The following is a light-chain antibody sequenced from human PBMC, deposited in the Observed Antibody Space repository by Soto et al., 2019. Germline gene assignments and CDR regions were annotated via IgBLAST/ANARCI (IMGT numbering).Light chain of an antibody. J-gene: IGLJ1*01. CDR1: SSHIGSNT. V-gene: IGLV1-44*01. CDR2: SNN. Sequence: QSVLTQPPSASGTPGQRGIISCSGSSSHIGSNTVNWYQQLPGTAPKLLIYSNNQRPSGGPDRFSGSKSGTSASLASSGLQSEDEADYYCAAWDDSLNGRYVFGTGTKLPS. CDR3: AAWDDSLNGRYV.